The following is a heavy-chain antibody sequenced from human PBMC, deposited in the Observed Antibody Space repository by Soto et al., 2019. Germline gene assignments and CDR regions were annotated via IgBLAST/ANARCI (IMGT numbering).Heavy chain of an antibody. CDR3: VRDQSVAGPTTLFDP. CDR1: GFTFSSYA. D-gene: IGHD6-19*01. CDR2: ISYDGSNK. V-gene: IGHV3-30-3*01. Sequence: GGSLRLSCAASGFTFSSYAMHWVRQAPGKGLEWVAVISYDGSNKYYADSVKGRFTISRDNAKNTLYLQMNNLRAEDKAVYYCVRDQSVAGPTTLFDPWGQGVLVTVSS. J-gene: IGHJ5*02.